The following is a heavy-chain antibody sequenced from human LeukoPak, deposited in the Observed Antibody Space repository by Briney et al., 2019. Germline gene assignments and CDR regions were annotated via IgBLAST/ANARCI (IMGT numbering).Heavy chain of an antibody. D-gene: IGHD3-10*01. Sequence: ASVKVSCKASGGTFSSYAISWVRQAPGQGLEWMGGIIPIFGTANYAQKFQGRVTITADKSTSTAYMELSSLRSEDTAVYYCARGDNGYGSGSYRRYFDYWGQGTLATVSS. J-gene: IGHJ4*02. V-gene: IGHV1-69*06. CDR2: IIPIFGTA. CDR3: ARGDNGYGSGSYRRYFDY. CDR1: GGTFSSYA.